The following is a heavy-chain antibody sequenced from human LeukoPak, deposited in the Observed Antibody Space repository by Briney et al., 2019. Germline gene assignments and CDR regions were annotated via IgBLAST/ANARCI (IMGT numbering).Heavy chain of an antibody. CDR2: ISSSSSTI. J-gene: IGHJ4*02. CDR1: GFTFRSYA. CDR3: ARDRGSSWYEIDY. V-gene: IGHV3-48*04. Sequence: GGSLRLSCAASGFTFRSYAMSWVRQAPGKGLEWVSYISSSSSTIYYADSVKGRFTISRDNAKNSLYLQMNSLRAEDTAVYYCARDRGSSWYEIDYWGQGTLVTVSS. D-gene: IGHD6-13*01.